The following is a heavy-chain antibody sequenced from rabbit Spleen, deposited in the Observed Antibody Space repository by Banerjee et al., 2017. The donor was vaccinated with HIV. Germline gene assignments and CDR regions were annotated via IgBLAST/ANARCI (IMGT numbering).Heavy chain of an antibody. Sequence: VESGGDLVKPGASLTLTCTASGFSFSSSYYMCWVRQAPGKGLEWIGIIYAAKGSTDYASWVNGRFTISNDNAQSTVDLKMTSLTAADTATYFCARDGAGGTYFALWGQGTLVTVS. J-gene: IGHJ4*01. CDR1: GFSFSSSYY. CDR2: IYAAKGST. D-gene: IGHD8-1*01. V-gene: IGHV1S40*01. CDR3: ARDGAGGTYFAL.